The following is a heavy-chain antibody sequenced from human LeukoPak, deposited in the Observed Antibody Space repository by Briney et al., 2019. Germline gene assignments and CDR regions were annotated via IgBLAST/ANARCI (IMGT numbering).Heavy chain of an antibody. CDR3: ARLTTRESGY. V-gene: IGHV4-34*01. CDR2: INHSGST. Sequence: PSETLSLTCGVYGGSFSNYYWSCIRQSPGKGLEWIGEINHSGSTNYNPSLKSRVTISVDTSKNQFSLKLSSVTAADTAVYYCARLTTRESGYWGQGTLVTVSS. CDR1: GGSFSNYY. J-gene: IGHJ4*02. D-gene: IGHD1-14*01.